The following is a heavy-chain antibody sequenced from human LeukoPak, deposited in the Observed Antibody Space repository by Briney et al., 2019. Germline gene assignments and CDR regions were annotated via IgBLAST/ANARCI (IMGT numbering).Heavy chain of an antibody. CDR3: ARMVTGYYYYYYMDV. V-gene: IGHV7-4-1*02. CDR1: GYTFTSYA. CDR2: INTNTGNP. J-gene: IGHJ6*03. Sequence: GASVKVSCKASGYTFTSYAMNWVRQAPGQGLEWMGWINTNTGNPTYAQGFPGRFVFSLDTSVSTAYLQISSLKAEDTAVYYCARMVTGYYYYYYMDVWGKGTTVTISS. D-gene: IGHD2-8*01.